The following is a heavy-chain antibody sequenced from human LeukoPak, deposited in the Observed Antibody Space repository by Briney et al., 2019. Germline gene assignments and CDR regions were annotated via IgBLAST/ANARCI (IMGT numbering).Heavy chain of an antibody. CDR3: ARGSITMAPADY. CDR1: GFTFSGYP. V-gene: IGHV3-30-3*01. J-gene: IGHJ4*02. D-gene: IGHD3-10*01. CDR2: ISYDGSNK. Sequence: PGGSLRLSCAASGFTFSGYPIHWVRQAPGKGLEWVAVISYDGSNKYYADSVKGRFTISRDNSKNTLYLQMNSLRAEDTAVYYCARGSITMAPADYWGQGTLVTVSS.